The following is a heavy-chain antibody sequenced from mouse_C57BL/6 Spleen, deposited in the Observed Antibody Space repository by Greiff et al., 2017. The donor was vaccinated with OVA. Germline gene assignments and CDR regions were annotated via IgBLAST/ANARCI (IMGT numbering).Heavy chain of an antibody. Sequence: VKLVESVGGLVKPGGSLTLSCAASCFPFSSSSLSLVRHTPLTFLAWVATISGGCGNTYYPDSVKGRFTISRDNAKNTLYLQMSSLRSEDTALYYCARGAMDYWGQGTSVTVSS. CDR2: ISGGCGNT. J-gene: IGHJ4*01. V-gene: IGHV5-9*01. CDR1: CFPFSSSS. CDR3: ARGAMDY.